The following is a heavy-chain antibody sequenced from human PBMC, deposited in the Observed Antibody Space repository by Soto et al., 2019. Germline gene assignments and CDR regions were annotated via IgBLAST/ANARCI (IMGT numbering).Heavy chain of an antibody. CDR2: IWYDGRNK. V-gene: IGHV3-33*01. J-gene: IGHJ4*02. CDR1: GSTFSNYG. Sequence: GESLRLSCAASGSTFSNYGMHWVRQAPGKGLEWVAVIWYDGRNKYYADSLKGRFTISRDNSKNTLYLQMNSLRVEDTAVYYCVRSSSNWGPDYWGQGTLVTVSS. D-gene: IGHD7-27*01. CDR3: VRSSSNWGPDY.